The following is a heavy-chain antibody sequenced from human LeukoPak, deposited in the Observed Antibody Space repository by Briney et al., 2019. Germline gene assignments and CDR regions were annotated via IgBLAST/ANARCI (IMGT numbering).Heavy chain of an antibody. Sequence: GGSLRLSCAASGFTFGSYSMNWVRQAPGKGLEWVSSISGSTDYIYYADSVQGRFTISRDNAKNSLSLQMYSLRAEDTAVYYCARSDYGGLYYYNGMDVWGQGTTVTVSS. CDR2: ISGSTDYI. CDR3: ARSDYGGLYYYNGMDV. V-gene: IGHV3-21*01. J-gene: IGHJ6*02. D-gene: IGHD4-17*01. CDR1: GFTFGSYS.